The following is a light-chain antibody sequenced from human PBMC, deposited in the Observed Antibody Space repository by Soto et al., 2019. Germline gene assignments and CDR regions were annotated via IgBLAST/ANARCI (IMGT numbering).Light chain of an antibody. CDR3: SSFTVMNTQV. CDR1: SSDVGAYNY. CDR2: DVN. Sequence: QSALTQPASVSEFPGQSVTISCIGTSSDVGAYNYVSWYQQHPGKAPKLIIFDVNHRPSGISNRFSGSKSGNTASLTVSGLQADDEADCYCSSFTVMNTQVFGGGTKLTVL. V-gene: IGLV2-14*03. J-gene: IGLJ2*01.